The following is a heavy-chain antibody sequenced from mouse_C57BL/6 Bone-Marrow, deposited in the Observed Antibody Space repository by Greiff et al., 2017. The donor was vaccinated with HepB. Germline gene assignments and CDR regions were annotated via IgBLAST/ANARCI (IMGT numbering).Heavy chain of an antibody. Sequence: VQLQQSGTVLARPGASVKMSCKTTGYTFTSYWMHWVKQRPGQGLEWIGAIYPGNSDTSYNQKFKGKAKLTAVTSASTAYMELSSLTNEDSAVYYCTRLSTTVPGFFDYWGQGTTLTVSS. V-gene: IGHV1-5*01. J-gene: IGHJ2*01. CDR3: TRLSTTVPGFFDY. CDR1: GYTFTSYW. CDR2: IYPGNSDT. D-gene: IGHD1-1*01.